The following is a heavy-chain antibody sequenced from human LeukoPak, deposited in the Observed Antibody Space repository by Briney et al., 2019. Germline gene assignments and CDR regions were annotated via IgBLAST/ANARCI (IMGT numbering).Heavy chain of an antibody. CDR1: GGSFSGYY. Sequence: SETLSLTCAVYGGSFSGYYWSWIRQPPGKGLEWIGEINHSGSTNYNPSLKSRVTISADTSKNQFSLKLSSVTAADTAVYYCARVAATWEFDYWGQGTLVTVSS. CDR2: INHSGST. CDR3: ARVAATWEFDY. V-gene: IGHV4-34*01. J-gene: IGHJ4*02. D-gene: IGHD1-26*01.